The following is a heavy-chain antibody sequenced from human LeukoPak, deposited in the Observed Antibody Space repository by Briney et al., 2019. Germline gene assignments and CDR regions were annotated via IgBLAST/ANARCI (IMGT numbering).Heavy chain of an antibody. CDR2: IIPIFGTA. CDR3: ARGSHCRGGSCSPFDY. Sequence: SVKVSCKASGGTFSSYAISWVRQAPGQGLEWMGRIIPIFGTANYAQKFQGRVTITTDESTSPAYMELSSLRSEDTAVYYCARGSHCRGGSCSPFDYWGQGTLVTVSS. CDR1: GGTFSSYA. D-gene: IGHD2-15*01. J-gene: IGHJ4*02. V-gene: IGHV1-69*05.